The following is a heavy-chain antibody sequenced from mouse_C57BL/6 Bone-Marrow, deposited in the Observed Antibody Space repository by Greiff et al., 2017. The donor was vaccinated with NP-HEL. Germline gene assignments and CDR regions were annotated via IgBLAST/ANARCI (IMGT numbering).Heavy chain of an antibody. V-gene: IGHV1-64*01. D-gene: IGHD1-2*01. J-gene: IGHJ4*01. CDR3: ARSGHYDGDYYAMDY. CDR1: GYTFTSYW. Sequence: QVQLQQPGAELVKPGASVKLSCKASGYTFTSYWMHWVKQRPGQGLEWIGMIHPNSGSTNYNEKFKSKATLTVDKSSSTAYMQLSSLTSEDSAVYYCARSGHYDGDYYAMDYWGQGTSVTVSS. CDR2: IHPNSGST.